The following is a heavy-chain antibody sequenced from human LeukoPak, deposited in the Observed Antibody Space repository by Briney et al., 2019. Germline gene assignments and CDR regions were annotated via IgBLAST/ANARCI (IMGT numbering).Heavy chain of an antibody. D-gene: IGHD2-2*01. V-gene: IGHV1-2*02. CDR2: INPNSGGT. Sequence: ASVKVSCKASGYTFTGYYMHWVRQAPGQGLEWMGWINPNSGGTNYAQKFQGRVTMTRDTSISTAYMELSRLRSGDTAVYYCAREGSVFGCSSTSCYDYWGQGTLVTVSS. CDR1: GYTFTGYY. CDR3: AREGSVFGCSSTSCYDY. J-gene: IGHJ4*02.